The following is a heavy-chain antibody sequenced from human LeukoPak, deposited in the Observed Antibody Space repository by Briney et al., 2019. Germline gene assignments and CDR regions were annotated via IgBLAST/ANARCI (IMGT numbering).Heavy chain of an antibody. V-gene: IGHV4-59*08. CDR3: ARMNGDYGFRNYFYYGLDV. D-gene: IGHD4-17*01. Sequence: SETLSLTCTVSGASISTHYWTWIRQPPGKGLEWIGYMYYSGSTNYNPSFKSRVTMSGDTSKNGLSLKLSSVTAADTAVYYCARMNGDYGFRNYFYYGLDVWGQGTTVTVSS. CDR2: MYYSGST. CDR1: GASISTHY. J-gene: IGHJ6*02.